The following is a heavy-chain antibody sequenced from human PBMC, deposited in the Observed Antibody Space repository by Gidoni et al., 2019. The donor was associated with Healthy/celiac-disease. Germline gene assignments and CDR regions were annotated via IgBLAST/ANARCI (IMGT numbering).Heavy chain of an antibody. Sequence: QVQRVESGGGLVKLGGSLRLSCAASGFTFSDYYMSWIRQAPGKGLEWVSYISSSNSYTNYADSVKGRFTISRDNAKNSLYLQMNSLRAEDTAVYYCAREGSHSSSDLDYWGQGTLVTVSS. D-gene: IGHD6-6*01. CDR3: AREGSHSSSDLDY. CDR2: ISSSNSYT. CDR1: GFTFSDYY. J-gene: IGHJ4*02. V-gene: IGHV3-11*06.